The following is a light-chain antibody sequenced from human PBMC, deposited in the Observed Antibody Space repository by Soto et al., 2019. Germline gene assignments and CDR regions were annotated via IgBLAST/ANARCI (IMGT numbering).Light chain of an antibody. CDR3: CSYAGNYTWV. CDR2: DVS. Sequence: QSALTQPRSVSGSPGQSVTISCTGTSSDVGGYNYVSWYQQHPGKAPKLMIYDVSKRPSGVPDRFSGSKSGNTASLTISGLQAEYEADYYCCSYAGNYTWVFGGGTKLTVL. CDR1: SSDVGGYNY. V-gene: IGLV2-11*01. J-gene: IGLJ2*01.